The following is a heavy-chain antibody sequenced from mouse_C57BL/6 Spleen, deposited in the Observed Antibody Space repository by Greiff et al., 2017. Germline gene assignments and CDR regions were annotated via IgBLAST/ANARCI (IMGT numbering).Heavy chain of an antibody. D-gene: IGHD2-1*01. Sequence: VQLQQSGAELVKPGASVKISCKASGYAFSSYWMNWVKQRPGKGLEWIGQIYPGDGDTNYNGKFKGKATLTADKSSSTAYMQLSSLTSEDSAVYFCARGGLLYYFDYWGQGTTLIVSS. CDR3: ARGGLLYYFDY. V-gene: IGHV1-80*01. CDR1: GYAFSSYW. CDR2: IYPGDGDT. J-gene: IGHJ2*01.